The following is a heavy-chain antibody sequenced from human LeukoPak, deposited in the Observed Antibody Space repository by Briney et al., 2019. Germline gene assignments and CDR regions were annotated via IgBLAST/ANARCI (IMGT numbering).Heavy chain of an antibody. CDR3: ARIYSSGWYVGY. CDR2: IYYSGST. V-gene: IGHV4-61*08. D-gene: IGHD6-19*01. Sequence: PSETLSLTCTVSGGSISSGGYYWSWIRQPPGKGLEWIGYIYYSGSTNYNPSLKSRVTISVDTSKNQFSLKLSSVTAADTAVYYCARIYSSGWYVGYWGQGTLVTVPS. J-gene: IGHJ4*02. CDR1: GGSISSGGYY.